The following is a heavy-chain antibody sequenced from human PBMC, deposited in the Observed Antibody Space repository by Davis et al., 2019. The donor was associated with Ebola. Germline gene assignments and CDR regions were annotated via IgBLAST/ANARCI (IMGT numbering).Heavy chain of an antibody. D-gene: IGHD2-2*01. CDR2: LSYDGSNK. CDR3: ARDCGVVVPAAILFPYYYGMDV. Sequence: GGSLRLSCAASGFTFSSYGMHWVRQAPGKGLEWVAVLSYDGSNKYYADSVKGRFTISTDNSKNTLYLQMNSLRAEDTAVYYCARDCGVVVPAAILFPYYYGMDVWGQGTTVTVSS. CDR1: GFTFSSYG. J-gene: IGHJ6*02. V-gene: IGHV3-33*05.